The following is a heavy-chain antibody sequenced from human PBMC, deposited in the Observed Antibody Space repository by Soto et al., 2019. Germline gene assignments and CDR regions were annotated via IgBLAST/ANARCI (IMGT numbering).Heavy chain of an antibody. D-gene: IGHD3-10*01. CDR2: ISYSGNT. Sequence: QVQLQESGPGLVKPSQTLSLTCSVSGASITSRGSYWTWIRQPPGKGLEGIGHISYSGNTFYNSSLQCRLTISVDTSKNQFSLKMTSVTAADTAVYFCARETMWPSGRYYYYHMDVWGQGTTVPVSS. CDR3: ARETMWPSGRYYYYHMDV. CDR1: GASITSRGSY. J-gene: IGHJ6*02. V-gene: IGHV4-30-4*01.